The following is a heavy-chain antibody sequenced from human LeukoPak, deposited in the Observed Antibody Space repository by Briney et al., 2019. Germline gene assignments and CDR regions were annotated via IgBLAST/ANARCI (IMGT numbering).Heavy chain of an antibody. CDR1: GGSFSGYY. Sequence: SETLSLTCAVFGGSFSGYYWSWIRQSPEKGLEWIGEMSHTGATNYNPSLKSRVTVSVDSSKKEFSLTLTSVTAADTAVYYCARGLLFYDTSALGYWGQGTLVTVSS. V-gene: IGHV4-34*01. CDR3: ARGLLFYDTSALGY. CDR2: MSHTGAT. J-gene: IGHJ4*02. D-gene: IGHD3-22*01.